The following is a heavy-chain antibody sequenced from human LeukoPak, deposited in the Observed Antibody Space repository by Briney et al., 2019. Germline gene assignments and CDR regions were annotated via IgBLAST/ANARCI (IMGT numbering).Heavy chain of an antibody. D-gene: IGHD6-19*01. J-gene: IGHJ4*02. Sequence: PSETLSLTCAVYGGSFSGYYWSWIRQPPGKGLEWIGEISHSGSTNYNPSLKSRVTISVDTSKNQFSLKLSSVTAADTAVYYCARVSGRIAVAGTAPIDYWGQGTLVTVSS. CDR1: GGSFSGYY. CDR2: ISHSGST. V-gene: IGHV4-34*01. CDR3: ARVSGRIAVAGTAPIDY.